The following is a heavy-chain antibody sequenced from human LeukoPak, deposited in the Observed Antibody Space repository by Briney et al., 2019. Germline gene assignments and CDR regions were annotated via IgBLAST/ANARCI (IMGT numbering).Heavy chain of an antibody. CDR3: ARGTRITIFGVVTRRGMDV. CDR1: GGSISSGGYY. D-gene: IGHD3-3*01. J-gene: IGHJ6*02. Sequence: PSETLSLTCTVSGGSISSGGYYWSWIRQHPGKGLEWIGYIYYSGSTYYNPSLKSRVTISVDTSKNQFSLKLSSVTAADTAVYYCARGTRITIFGVVTRRGMDVWGQGTTVTVSS. CDR2: IYYSGST. V-gene: IGHV4-31*03.